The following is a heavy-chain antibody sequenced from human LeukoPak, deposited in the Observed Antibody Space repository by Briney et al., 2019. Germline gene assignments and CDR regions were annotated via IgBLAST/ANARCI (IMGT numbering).Heavy chain of an antibody. D-gene: IGHD7-27*01. CDR1: GLTFSSFA. CDR2: ISGSGGST. Sequence: PGGSLRLSCVVSGLTFSSFAMSWVRQAPGKGLEWVSAISGSGGSTYYVDSVKGRITISRDNSKNTLYLQMNSLRAEDTAVHYCAKYTGRRAFDMWGQGTMVTVSS. CDR3: AKYTGRRAFDM. J-gene: IGHJ3*02. V-gene: IGHV3-23*01.